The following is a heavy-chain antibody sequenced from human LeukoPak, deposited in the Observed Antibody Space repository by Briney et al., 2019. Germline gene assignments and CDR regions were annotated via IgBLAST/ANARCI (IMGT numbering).Heavy chain of an antibody. CDR3: ARDSPGYSSSWYISGLDAFDI. J-gene: IGHJ3*02. CDR2: ISSSSSTI. D-gene: IGHD6-13*01. Sequence: GGSLRLSCAASGFTFSSYSMNWVRQAPGKGLEWVSYISSSSSTIYYADSVKGRFTISRDNAKNSLYLQMNSLRAEDTAVYYCARDSPGYSSSWYISGLDAFDIWGQGTMVTVSS. V-gene: IGHV3-48*01. CDR1: GFTFSSYS.